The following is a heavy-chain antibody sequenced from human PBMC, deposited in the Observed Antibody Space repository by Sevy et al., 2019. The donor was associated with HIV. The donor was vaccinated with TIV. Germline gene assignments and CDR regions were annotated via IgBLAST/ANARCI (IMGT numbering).Heavy chain of an antibody. CDR1: GFTFSNYD. D-gene: IGHD3-22*01. Sequence: GGSLRLSCEASGFTFSNYDMNWVRQAPGKGLEWVSIIFSGGGTYYADSVQGRFTISRDNSKNMVYLQMNSLRAEDTAVFYCARGATFYSDSSGRVLSVLGAFDIWGRGTMVTVSS. J-gene: IGHJ3*02. CDR2: IFSGGGT. V-gene: IGHV3-53*01. CDR3: ARGATFYSDSSGRVLSVLGAFDI.